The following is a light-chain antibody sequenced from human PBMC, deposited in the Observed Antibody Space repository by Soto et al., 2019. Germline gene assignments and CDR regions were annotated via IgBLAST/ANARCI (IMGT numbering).Light chain of an antibody. Sequence: AIQMTQSPSSLSASVGDRVTITCRASXGXRNDLGWYQQKPGKAPKLLIYAASSLQSGVPSRFSGSGSGTDFTLTISSLQPEDFATYYCLQDYNYPLTFGQGTKVEIK. V-gene: IGKV1-6*01. CDR2: AAS. J-gene: IGKJ1*01. CDR1: XGXRND. CDR3: LQDYNYPLT.